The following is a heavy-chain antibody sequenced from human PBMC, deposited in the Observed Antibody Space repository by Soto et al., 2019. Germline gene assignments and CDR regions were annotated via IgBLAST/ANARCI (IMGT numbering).Heavy chain of an antibody. CDR2: ISYDGSNE. CDR3: AKERYYGSGSYTNWFDP. V-gene: IGHV3-30*18. Sequence: GALRLSCAASGFTFSSYGMHWVRQAPGKGLEWVAVISYDGSNEYYADSVKGRFTIARDNSKNTLYLQMNSLRAEDTAVYYCAKERYYGSGSYTNWFDPWGQGTLVTVS. D-gene: IGHD3-10*01. CDR1: GFTFSSYG. J-gene: IGHJ5*02.